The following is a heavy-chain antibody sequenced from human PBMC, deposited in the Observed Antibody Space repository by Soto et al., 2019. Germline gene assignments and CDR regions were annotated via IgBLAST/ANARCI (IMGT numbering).Heavy chain of an antibody. Sequence: QITLKESGPTLVEPTQTLTLTCTFSGFSVSTSGVGVAWIRQPPGKALEWLALIYWDGDERYSPFLQSRVTITKDTSKNQVVLTMTNMDPVDTATYCCAHKGGRGAGMDVWGQGTTVTVSS. CDR2: IYWDGDE. J-gene: IGHJ6*02. CDR1: GFSVSTSGVG. V-gene: IGHV2-5*02. CDR3: AHKGGRGAGMDV. D-gene: IGHD2-15*01.